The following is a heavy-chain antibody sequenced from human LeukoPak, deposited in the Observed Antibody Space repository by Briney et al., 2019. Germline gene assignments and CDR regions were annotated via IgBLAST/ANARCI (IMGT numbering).Heavy chain of an antibody. D-gene: IGHD6-13*01. Sequence: KPSETLSLTCTVSGGSISPYYWSWIRQPPGKGLEWIGYIYYSGSTNYNPSLKSRVTISVDTSKNQFSLKLNSVTAADTAVYYCARDHSSSSEDYWGQGTLVTVSS. J-gene: IGHJ4*02. V-gene: IGHV4-59*12. CDR3: ARDHSSSSEDY. CDR1: GGSISPYY. CDR2: IYYSGST.